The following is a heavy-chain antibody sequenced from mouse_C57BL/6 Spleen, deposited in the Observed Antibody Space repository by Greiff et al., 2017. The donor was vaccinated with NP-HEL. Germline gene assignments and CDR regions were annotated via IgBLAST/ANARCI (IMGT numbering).Heavy chain of an antibody. Sequence: VQLQQSGTVLARPGASVKMSCKTSGYTFTSYWMHWVKQRPGQGLEWIGAIYPGNSDTSYNQKFKGKAKLTAVTSASTAYMELSSLTNEDSAVYYCTNGYGYDDYFDYWGQGTTLTVSS. CDR3: TNGYGYDDYFDY. CDR2: IYPGNSDT. J-gene: IGHJ2*01. CDR1: GYTFTSYW. D-gene: IGHD2-2*01. V-gene: IGHV1-5*01.